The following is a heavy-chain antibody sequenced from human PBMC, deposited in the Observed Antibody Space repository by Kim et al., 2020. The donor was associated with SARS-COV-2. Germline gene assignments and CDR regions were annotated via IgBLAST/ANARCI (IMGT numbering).Heavy chain of an antibody. CDR1: GFPFSGHE. J-gene: IGHJ4*02. CDR3: ARGSGWRTFDY. D-gene: IGHD6-19*01. CDR2: ISTSVSAI. V-gene: IGHV3-48*03. Sequence: GGSLRLSCAASGFPFSGHEMNWVRQAPGKGLEWISYISTSVSAIYYADSVKGRFTISRDNADNSLYLQMNSLRAEDTAVYYCARGSGWRTFDYWGQGALDSLS.